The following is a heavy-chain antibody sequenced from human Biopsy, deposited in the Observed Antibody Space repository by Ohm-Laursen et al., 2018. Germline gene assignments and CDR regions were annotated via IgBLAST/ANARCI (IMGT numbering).Heavy chain of an antibody. V-gene: IGHV4-39*01. CDR1: GGSISNNNYY. J-gene: IGHJ5*02. CDR2: IFYRGST. CDR3: ARDYDTSGYYYVS. Sequence: TLSLTCTVSGGSISNNNYYWGWIRQPPGKGLEWVGSIFYRGSTHNKPSQKSRVNISVDTSKSQFAVTLNFGTAADTAVYYCARDYDTSGYYYVSWGQGTLVTVS. D-gene: IGHD3-22*01.